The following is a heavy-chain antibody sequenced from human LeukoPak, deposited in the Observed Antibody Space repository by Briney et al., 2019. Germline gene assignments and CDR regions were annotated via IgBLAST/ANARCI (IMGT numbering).Heavy chain of an antibody. CDR3: ARHREWLPDY. CDR1: GGSISSSSYY. J-gene: IGHJ4*02. CDR2: IYYSGST. V-gene: IGHV4-39*01. Sequence: PSETPSLTCTVSGGSISSSSYYWGWIRQPPGKGLEWIGSIYYSGSTYYNPSLKSRVTISVDTSKNQFSLKLSSVTAADTAVYYCARHREWLPDYWGQGTLVTVSS. D-gene: IGHD5-12*01.